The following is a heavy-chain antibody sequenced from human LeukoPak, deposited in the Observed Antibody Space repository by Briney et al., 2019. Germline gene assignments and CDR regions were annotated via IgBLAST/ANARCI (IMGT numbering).Heavy chain of an antibody. D-gene: IGHD3-3*01. CDR3: ARVLYDFWSGSSYYFDY. V-gene: IGHV4-34*01. CDR2: INHSGST. J-gene: IGHJ4*02. CDR1: GGSFSGYY. Sequence: SETLSLTCGVYGGSFSGYYWSWIRQPPGKGLEWIGEINHSGSTNYNPSLKSRVTISVDTSKNQFSLKLSSVTAADTAVYYCARVLYDFWSGSSYYFDYWGQGTLVTVSS.